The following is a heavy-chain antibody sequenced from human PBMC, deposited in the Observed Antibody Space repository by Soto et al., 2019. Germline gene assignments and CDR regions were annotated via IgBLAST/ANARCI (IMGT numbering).Heavy chain of an antibody. CDR2: ISGSGGST. Sequence: EVQLLESGGGLVQPGGSLRLSCAASGFTFSSYAMSWVRQAPGKGLEWVSAISGSGGSTYYADSVKGLFTISSDNSKNTLYLQMNSLRAEDTAVYYCSYLHYYSDSSGYYDNAFDIWGQGTMVTVSS. D-gene: IGHD3-22*01. CDR3: SYLHYYSDSSGYYDNAFDI. J-gene: IGHJ3*02. V-gene: IGHV3-23*01. CDR1: GFTFSSYA.